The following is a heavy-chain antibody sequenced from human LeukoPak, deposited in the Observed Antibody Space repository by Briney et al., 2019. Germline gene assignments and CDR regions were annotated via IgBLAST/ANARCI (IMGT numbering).Heavy chain of an antibody. J-gene: IGHJ4*02. Sequence: SETLSLTCTVSGGSISSYYWSWLRQPAGKGLEWIGRIYSTGSTNYNPSLKSRVTISVDTSKNQFSLRLRSVTAADTAVYYCARRIASAGTAGFDFWGQGALVTVSS. V-gene: IGHV4-4*07. D-gene: IGHD6-13*01. CDR3: ARRIASAGTAGFDF. CDR2: IYSTGST. CDR1: GGSISSYY.